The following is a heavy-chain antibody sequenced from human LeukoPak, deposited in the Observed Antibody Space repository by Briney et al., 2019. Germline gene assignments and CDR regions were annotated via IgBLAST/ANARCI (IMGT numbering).Heavy chain of an antibody. CDR1: GFTFISYS. V-gene: IGHV3-21*01. CDR2: ISSSISYI. J-gene: IGHJ5*02. Sequence: GGSLRLSFAASGFTFISYSIDWVRQAPGKGLEWVSSISSSISYIYYADSVKGRFTISRDNAKNSLYLQMNSLRAEDTDVYYCARGWPYYYGSGSYSTGYNWFDPWGQGTLVRVSS. D-gene: IGHD3-10*01. CDR3: ARGWPYYYGSGSYSTGYNWFDP.